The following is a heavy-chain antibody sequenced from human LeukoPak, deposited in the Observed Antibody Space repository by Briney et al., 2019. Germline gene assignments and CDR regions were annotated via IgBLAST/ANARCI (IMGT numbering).Heavy chain of an antibody. CDR3: AREYSSGWYSYYYYYMDV. J-gene: IGHJ6*03. CDR1: GFTVSSNY. CDR2: IKQDGSEK. V-gene: IGHV3-7*01. Sequence: GGSLRLSCAASGFTVSSNYMSWVRQAPGKGLEWVANIKQDGSEKYYVDSVKGRFTTSRDNAKNSLYLQMNSLRAEDTAVYYCAREYSSGWYSYYYYYMDVWGKGTTVTVSS. D-gene: IGHD6-13*01.